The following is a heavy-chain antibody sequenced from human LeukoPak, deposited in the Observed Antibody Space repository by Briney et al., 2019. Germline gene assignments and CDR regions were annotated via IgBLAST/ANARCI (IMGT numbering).Heavy chain of an antibody. CDR3: ARDWGPPLRYFDL. CDR1: GGSFSGYY. V-gene: IGHV4-34*01. Sequence: PSETLSLTCAVYGGSFSGYYWSWIRQPPGKGLEWIGEINHSGSTNYNPSLKSRVTISVDTSKNQFSLKLSSVTAADTAVYYCARDWGPPLRYFDLWGRGTLVTVSS. J-gene: IGHJ2*01. D-gene: IGHD7-27*01. CDR2: INHSGST.